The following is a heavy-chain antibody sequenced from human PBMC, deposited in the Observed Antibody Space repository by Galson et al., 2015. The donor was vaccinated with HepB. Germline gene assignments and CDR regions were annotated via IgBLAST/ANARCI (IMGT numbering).Heavy chain of an antibody. J-gene: IGHJ4*02. CDR1: GFTVSSNY. Sequence: SLRLSCAASGFTVSSNYMSWVRQAPGKGLEWVSVIYSGGSTYYADSVKGRFTISRDNSKNTLYLQMNSLRAEDTAVYYCARDAGGVGATPFDYWGQGTLVTVSS. CDR2: IYSGGST. D-gene: IGHD1-26*01. CDR3: ARDAGGVGATPFDY. V-gene: IGHV3-66*01.